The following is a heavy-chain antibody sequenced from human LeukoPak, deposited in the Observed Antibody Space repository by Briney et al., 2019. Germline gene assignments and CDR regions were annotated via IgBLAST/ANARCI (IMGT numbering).Heavy chain of an antibody. CDR2: ISSSSSYI. CDR3: ARAYCSSTSCSYYFDY. CDR1: GFTFSSYS. D-gene: IGHD2-2*01. V-gene: IGHV3-21*01. J-gene: IGHJ4*02. Sequence: GGSLRLSCAASGFTFSSYSMNWVRQAPGKGLEWVSSISSSSSYIYYADSVKGRFTISRDNAKNSLYLQMSSLRAEDTAVYYCARAYCSSTSCSYYFDYWGQGTLVTVPS.